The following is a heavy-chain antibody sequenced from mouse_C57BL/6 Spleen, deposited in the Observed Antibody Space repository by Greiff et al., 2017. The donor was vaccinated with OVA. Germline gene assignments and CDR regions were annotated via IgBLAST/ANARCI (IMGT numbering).Heavy chain of an antibody. J-gene: IGHJ4*01. CDR3: TRRVGYAMDY. V-gene: IGHV1-15*01. CDR1: GYTFTDYE. CDR2: IDPETGGT. Sequence: VHLVESGAELVRPGASVTLSCKASGYTFTDYEMHWVKQTPVHGLEWIGAIDPETGGTAYNQKFKGKAILTADKSSSTAYMELRSLTSEDSAVYYCTRRVGYAMDYWGQGTSVTVSS.